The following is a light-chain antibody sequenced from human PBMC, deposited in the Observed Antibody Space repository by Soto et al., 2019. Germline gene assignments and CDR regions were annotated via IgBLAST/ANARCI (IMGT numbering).Light chain of an antibody. Sequence: EIVLTQSPGTLSLSPGERATPSCRASQSVSSTYLAWYQQKPGQAPRLLIYGASTRATGIPDRFSGSGSGTDFTLTISRLEPEDFAVYYCQQYSSSPFSFGPGTKVDIK. J-gene: IGKJ3*01. CDR3: QQYSSSPFS. V-gene: IGKV3-20*01. CDR1: QSVSSTY. CDR2: GAS.